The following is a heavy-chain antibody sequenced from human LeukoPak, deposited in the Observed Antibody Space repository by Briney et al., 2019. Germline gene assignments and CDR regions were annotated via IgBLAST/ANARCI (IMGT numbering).Heavy chain of an antibody. Sequence: ASVKVSCKSSGYTFTSYGISWVRQAPGQGLEWMGWISAYNGNTNYAQKLQGRVTMTTDTSTSTAYMELRSLRSDDTAVYYCARDQYPTTHYYYYYMDVWGKGTTVTVSS. CDR1: GYTFTSYG. J-gene: IGHJ6*03. CDR2: ISAYNGNT. V-gene: IGHV1-18*01. D-gene: IGHD2-2*01. CDR3: ARDQYPTTHYYYYYMDV.